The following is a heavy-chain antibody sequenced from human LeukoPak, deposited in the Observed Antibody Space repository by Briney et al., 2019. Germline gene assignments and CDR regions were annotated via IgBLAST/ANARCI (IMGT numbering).Heavy chain of an antibody. CDR3: VSLRVLTVRDSFDL. J-gene: IGHJ3*01. D-gene: IGHD1-14*01. CDR1: GFAFDIYW. V-gene: IGHV3-7*01. CDR2: IKKDGSVN. Sequence: GGSLRLSCAASGFAFDIYWMTWVRQAPGKGLEWVGNIKKDGSVNQYADAVRGRFTVSRDNSKNSLYLQMNSLRADDTAVYYCVSLRVLTVRDSFDLWGQGTMVTVSS.